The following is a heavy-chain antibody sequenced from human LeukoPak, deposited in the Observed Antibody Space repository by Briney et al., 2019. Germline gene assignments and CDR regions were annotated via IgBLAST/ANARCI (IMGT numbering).Heavy chain of an antibody. Sequence: SETLSLTCSVSGGSINSYYWNWIRQPAGKGLEWIGRIYTSGSTNYNPSLKSRVTISVDTSKNQFSLKLSSVTAADTAVYYCVRENYSSGWYGIIDYWGQGTLVTVSS. CDR1: GGSINSYY. D-gene: IGHD6-19*01. CDR3: VRENYSSGWYGIIDY. CDR2: IYTSGST. V-gene: IGHV4-4*07. J-gene: IGHJ4*02.